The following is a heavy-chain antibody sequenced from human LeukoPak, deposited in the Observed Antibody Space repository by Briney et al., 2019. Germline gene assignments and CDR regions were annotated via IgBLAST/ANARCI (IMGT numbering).Heavy chain of an antibody. V-gene: IGHV4-38-2*02. CDR1: GYSISSGYY. Sequence: SETLSLTCTVSGYSISSGYYWSWIRQPAGKGLEWIGRVYSSGSTNYNPSLNSRVTISLDTSKNQFSLKMTSVTAADTAVYYCARNPPTIFGHFDLWGRGTLATVSS. J-gene: IGHJ2*01. D-gene: IGHD3-9*01. CDR3: ARNPPTIFGHFDL. CDR2: VYSSGST.